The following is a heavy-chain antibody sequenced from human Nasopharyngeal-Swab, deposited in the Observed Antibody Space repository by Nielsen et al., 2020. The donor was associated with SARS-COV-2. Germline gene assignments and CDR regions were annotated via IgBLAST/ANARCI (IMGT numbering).Heavy chain of an antibody. Sequence: SETLSLTCTVSGDSISSGGYYWSWIRQPAGKRLEWIGRVFSAGRAHYNPSLKSRVTISADTSKNQFSLQLSSVTAADTAVYYCARAPGVAARVAAARLGQYSGMDVWGQGTTVTVSS. D-gene: IGHD6-13*01. CDR1: GDSISSGGYY. CDR3: ARAPGVAARVAAARLGQYSGMDV. CDR2: VFSAGRA. J-gene: IGHJ6*02. V-gene: IGHV4-61*02.